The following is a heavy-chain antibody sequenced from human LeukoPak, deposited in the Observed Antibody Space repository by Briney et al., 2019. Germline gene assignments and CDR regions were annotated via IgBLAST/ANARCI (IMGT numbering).Heavy chain of an antibody. Sequence: LPGGSLRLSCAASGFTFTTYSLTWVRQAPGKGLEWVSSFSGSGGGTYYADSVKGRFTISRDNSKNTLYLQMNSLRAEDTAVYYCARSGYNRFDYWGQGTLVTVSS. J-gene: IGHJ4*02. CDR1: GFTFTTYS. CDR2: FSGSGGGT. D-gene: IGHD5-24*01. CDR3: ARSGYNRFDY. V-gene: IGHV3-23*01.